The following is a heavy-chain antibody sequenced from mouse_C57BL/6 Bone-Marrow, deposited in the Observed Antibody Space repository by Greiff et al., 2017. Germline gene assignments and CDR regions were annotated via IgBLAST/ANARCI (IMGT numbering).Heavy chain of an antibody. V-gene: IGHV1-59*01. CDR1: GYTFTSYW. Sequence: VQLQQPGAELVRPGTSVKLSCKASGYTFTSYWMHWVKQRPGQGLEWIGVIDPSDSYTNYHHKFKGKATLTVDTSSSTAYMQLSSLTSEDSAVYYCASTGFADWGQGTLVTVSA. J-gene: IGHJ3*01. CDR3: ASTGFAD. CDR2: IDPSDSYT.